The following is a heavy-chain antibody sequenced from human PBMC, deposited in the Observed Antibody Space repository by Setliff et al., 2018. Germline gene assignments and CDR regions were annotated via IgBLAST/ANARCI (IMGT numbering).Heavy chain of an antibody. CDR1: GGTFSSYA. Sequence: SVKVSCKASGGTFSSYAISWVRQAPGQGLEWMGGIIPILGIANYAQKFQGRVTITADESTSTAYMELSSLRSEDTAVYYCARVGAGRYGGDGDYWGQGTVVTVSS. J-gene: IGHJ4*02. D-gene: IGHD2-21*02. CDR2: IIPILGIA. CDR3: ARVGAGRYGGDGDY. V-gene: IGHV1-69*10.